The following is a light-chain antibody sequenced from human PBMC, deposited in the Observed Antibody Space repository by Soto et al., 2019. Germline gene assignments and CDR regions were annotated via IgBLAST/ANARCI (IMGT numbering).Light chain of an antibody. CDR3: QQLNSYPRS. Sequence: IPLTQSPSSLSASVGDRVTITCRASQGISSYLAWYQQKPGKAPKLLIYAASTLQSVVPSRFSGSGSGTDFTLTISSLQPEDFATYYCQQLNSYPRSFGGGTKVEIK. V-gene: IGKV1-9*01. J-gene: IGKJ4*01. CDR2: AAS. CDR1: QGISSY.